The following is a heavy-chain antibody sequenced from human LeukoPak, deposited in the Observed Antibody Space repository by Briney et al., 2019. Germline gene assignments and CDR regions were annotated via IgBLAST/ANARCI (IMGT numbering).Heavy chain of an antibody. V-gene: IGHV3-33*01. CDR3: ARDGIHCSGGSCDFDY. D-gene: IGHD2-15*01. CDR2: IWYDGSNK. CDR1: GFTFSRYG. J-gene: IGHJ4*02. Sequence: GRSLRLSCAASGFTFSRYGMHWVRQAPGKGLEWVAVIWYDGSNKYYADSVKGRFTISRDNSMNTLYLQMSSLRAEDTAVYYCARDGIHCSGGSCDFDYWGPGTLVTVSS.